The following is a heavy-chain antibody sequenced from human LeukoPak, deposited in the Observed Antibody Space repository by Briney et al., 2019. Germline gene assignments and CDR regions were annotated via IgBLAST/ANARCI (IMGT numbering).Heavy chain of an antibody. CDR2: INTDGSST. J-gene: IGHJ4*02. CDR1: GFAFSSYW. Sequence: GGSLRLSCAASGFAFSSYWMHWVRQAPGKGLVWVSRINTDGSSTTYADSVKGRFTISRDNAKNTLYLQMNSLRAEDTAVYYCARERYDFWSGYYTNWGQGTLVTASS. V-gene: IGHV3-74*01. D-gene: IGHD3-3*01. CDR3: ARERYDFWSGYYTN.